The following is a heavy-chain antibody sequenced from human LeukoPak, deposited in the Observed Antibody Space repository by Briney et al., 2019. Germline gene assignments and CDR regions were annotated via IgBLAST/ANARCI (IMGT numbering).Heavy chain of an antibody. J-gene: IGHJ6*03. CDR3: ARGFVVVPAANGDYYYYMDV. D-gene: IGHD2-2*01. V-gene: IGHV1-69*05. CDR1: GGTFSSYA. Sequence: SVKVSCKASGGTFSSYAISWMRQAPGQGLEWMGGIIPIFGTANYAQKFQGRVTITTDESTSTAYMELSSLRSEDTAVYYCARGFVVVPAANGDYYYYMDVWGKGTTVTVSS. CDR2: IIPIFGTA.